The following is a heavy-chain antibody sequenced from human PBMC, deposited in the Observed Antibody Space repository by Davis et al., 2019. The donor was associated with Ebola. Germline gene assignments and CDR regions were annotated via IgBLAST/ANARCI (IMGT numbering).Heavy chain of an antibody. Sequence: AASVKVSCKASGYTFTGYYMHWVRQAPGQGLEWMGWINPNSGGTNYAQKFQGWVTMTRDTSISTAYMELSRLRSDDTAVYYCARGGVATVHYYGMDVWGQGTTVTVSS. CDR1: GYTFTGYY. CDR2: INPNSGGT. D-gene: IGHD5-12*01. V-gene: IGHV1-2*04. J-gene: IGHJ6*02. CDR3: ARGGVATVHYYGMDV.